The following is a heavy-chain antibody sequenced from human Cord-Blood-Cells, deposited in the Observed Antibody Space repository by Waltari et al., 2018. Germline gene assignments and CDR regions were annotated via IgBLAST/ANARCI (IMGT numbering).Heavy chain of an antibody. J-gene: IGHJ4*02. CDR1: GFTVSRNY. D-gene: IGHD6-19*01. V-gene: IGHV3-53*01. Sequence: VQLVESGGGLIQPGGSLRLSCAASGFTVSRNYMSWVRQAPGKGLEWVSVIYSGGSTYYADSVKGRFTISRDKSKNTLYLQMNSLRAEDTAVYYCAREGHSSGWSFDYWGQGTLVTVSS. CDR2: IYSGGST. CDR3: AREGHSSGWSFDY.